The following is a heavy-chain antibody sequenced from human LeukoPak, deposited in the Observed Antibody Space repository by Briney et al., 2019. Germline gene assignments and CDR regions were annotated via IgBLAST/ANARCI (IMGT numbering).Heavy chain of an antibody. D-gene: IGHD2-2*01. J-gene: IGHJ5*02. Sequence: ASVKVSCKASGYTFTSYGISWVRQDPGQGLEWMGWISAYNGNTNYAQKLQGRVTMTTDTSTSTAYMELRSLRSDDTAVYYCARAPEVPMEYQLLFWFDPWGQGTLVTVSS. CDR3: ARAPEVPMEYQLLFWFDP. CDR2: ISAYNGNT. V-gene: IGHV1-18*01. CDR1: GYTFTSYG.